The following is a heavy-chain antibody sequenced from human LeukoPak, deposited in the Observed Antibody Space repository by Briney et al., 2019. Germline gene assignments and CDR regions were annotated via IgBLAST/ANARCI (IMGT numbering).Heavy chain of an antibody. D-gene: IGHD1-26*01. CDR1: GFTFSTYN. J-gene: IGHJ4*02. V-gene: IGHV3-21*01. CDR2: ISSSSGYL. CDR3: ARGSEWEPLYYFDY. Sequence: GGSLRLSCTASGFTFSTYNMNWVRQAPGKGLEWVALISSSSGYLYYTDSVKGRFTISRDNAKNSLYLQMNSLRAEDTAVYYCARGSEWEPLYYFDYWGQGNLVTVSS.